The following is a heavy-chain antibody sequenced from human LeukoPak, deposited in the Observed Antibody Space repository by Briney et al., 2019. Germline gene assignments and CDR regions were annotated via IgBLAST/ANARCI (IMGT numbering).Heavy chain of an antibody. Sequence: GWSLRVSCAASGLNFSSRWMKWVRQAPGQGLEWVASIKEDGSEKHYVDSVKGRFTISRDNGKNSLYLQMNSLRAEDTAVYYCARDSGWWRFDFWGQGTLVTVSS. CDR2: IKEDGSEK. J-gene: IGHJ4*02. D-gene: IGHD6-13*01. CDR1: GLNFSSRW. CDR3: ARDSGWWRFDF. V-gene: IGHV3-7*03.